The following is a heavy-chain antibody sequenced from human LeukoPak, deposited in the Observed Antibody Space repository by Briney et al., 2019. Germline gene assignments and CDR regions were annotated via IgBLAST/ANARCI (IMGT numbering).Heavy chain of an antibody. CDR3: ARHKGSSTWYPFDY. J-gene: IGHJ4*02. Sequence: PSETLSLTCTVSGASIISYYWSWIRQPPRKGLEWVGYMSKSGSTNYNPSLQSRVTILVVTSKNQFSLKLSSATAAATAVYYCARHKGSSTWYPFDYWGQGTLVTVSS. D-gene: IGHD6-13*01. CDR2: MSKSGST. V-gene: IGHV4-59*08. CDR1: GASIISYY.